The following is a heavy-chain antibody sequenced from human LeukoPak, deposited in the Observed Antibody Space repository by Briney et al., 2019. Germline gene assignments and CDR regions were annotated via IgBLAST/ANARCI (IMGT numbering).Heavy chain of an antibody. J-gene: IGHJ6*03. CDR1: GFTFSSYS. V-gene: IGHV3-21*01. Sequence: GGSLRLSCAASGFTFSSYSMNWVRQAPGKGLEWVSSISSSSSYIYYADSVKGRFTISRDNAKNSLYLQMNSLRAEDTAVYYCARDRGTYYYDSSGSENYYYYMDVWGKGTTVTISS. CDR3: ARDRGTYYYDSSGSENYYYYMDV. CDR2: ISSSSSYI. D-gene: IGHD3-22*01.